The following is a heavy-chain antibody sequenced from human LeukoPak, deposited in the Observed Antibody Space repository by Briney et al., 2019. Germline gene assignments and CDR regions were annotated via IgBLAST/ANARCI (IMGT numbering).Heavy chain of an antibody. CDR3: AKDPARYCSSTSCSIRYYYYGMDV. J-gene: IGHJ6*04. V-gene: IGHV3-30*18. CDR1: GFTFTTFG. Sequence: GGSLRLSCAASGFTFTTFGIHWVRQAPGKGLEWVAVISYDGSNKYYADSVKGRFTISRDNSKNTLYLQMNSLRAEDTAVYYCAKDPARYCSSTSCSIRYYYYGMDVWGKGTTVTVSS. D-gene: IGHD2-2*01. CDR2: ISYDGSNK.